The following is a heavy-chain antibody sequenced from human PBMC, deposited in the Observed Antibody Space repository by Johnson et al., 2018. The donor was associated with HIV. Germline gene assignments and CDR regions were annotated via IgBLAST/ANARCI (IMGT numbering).Heavy chain of an antibody. CDR3: AKDQWSSSWTNDAFDI. CDR2: TAHDESIT. J-gene: IGHJ3*02. D-gene: IGHD6-13*01. Sequence: QVQLVESGGGVVQPGESLRLSCAASGFTFANYGMHWVRQAPGKGLEWVAFTAHDESITHYADSVKGRFTISRDNSKNTLYLQMNSLRAEDTAVYYCAKDQWSSSWTNDAFDIWGQGTMVTVSS. CDR1: GFTFANYG. V-gene: IGHV3-30*02.